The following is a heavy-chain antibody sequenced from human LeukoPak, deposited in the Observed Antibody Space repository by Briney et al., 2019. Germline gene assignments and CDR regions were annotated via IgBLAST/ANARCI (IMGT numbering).Heavy chain of an antibody. J-gene: IGHJ4*02. CDR2: IGGGGGST. CDR3: AKDLGDYDTSGCLDY. Sequence: GGSLRLSCAASGLTFRTYAMSWVRQAPGKGLEWVSGIGGGGGSTYYADSVKGRFTISRDNSKNTVYLLMNSLRAEDTAVYYCAKDLGDYDTSGCLDYWGQGTLVTVSS. D-gene: IGHD3-22*01. CDR1: GLTFRTYA. V-gene: IGHV3-23*01.